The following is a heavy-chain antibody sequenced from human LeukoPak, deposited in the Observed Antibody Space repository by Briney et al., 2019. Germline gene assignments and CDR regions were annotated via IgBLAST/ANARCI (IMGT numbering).Heavy chain of an antibody. CDR2: INHSGST. CDR1: GGSFSGYY. V-gene: IGHV4-34*01. J-gene: IGHJ4*02. Sequence: SETLSLTCAVYGGSFSGYYWSWIRQPPGKGLEWIGEINHSGSTNCNPSLKSRVTISVDTSKNQFSLKLSSVTAADTAVYYCARGFSYSSRLGYWGQGTLVTVSS. CDR3: ARGFSYSSRLGY. D-gene: IGHD6-13*01.